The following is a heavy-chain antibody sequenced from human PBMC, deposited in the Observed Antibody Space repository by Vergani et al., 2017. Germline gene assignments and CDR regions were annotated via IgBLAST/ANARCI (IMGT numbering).Heavy chain of an antibody. CDR2: ISYDGSNK. J-gene: IGHJ4*02. CDR1: GFTFSSYG. Sequence: QVQLVESGGGVVQPGRSLRLSCAASGFTFSSYGMHWVRQAPGKGLEWVAVISYDGSNKYYADSVKGRFTISGDNSKNTLYLQMNSLRAEDTAVYYCAKGSETIVVVPAAIGYWGQGTLVTVSS. V-gene: IGHV3-30*18. CDR3: AKGSETIVVVPAAIGY. D-gene: IGHD2-2*01.